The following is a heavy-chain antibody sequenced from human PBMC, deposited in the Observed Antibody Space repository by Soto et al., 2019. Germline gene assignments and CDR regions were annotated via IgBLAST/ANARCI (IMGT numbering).Heavy chain of an antibody. J-gene: IGHJ6*02. CDR3: AKEAGSAYYGMDV. CDR1: GYSFSNTW. D-gene: IGHD6-19*01. CDR2: IYPGNSET. V-gene: IGHV5-51*03. Sequence: EVQLVQSGAEVKEPGESLKISCKGSGYSFSNTWINWVRQMPGKGLEWMGIIYPGNSETRYSPSFQGQVTLSADKSINTAYLQWSSQKASDTATYYCAKEAGSAYYGMDVWGQGTTVTVSS.